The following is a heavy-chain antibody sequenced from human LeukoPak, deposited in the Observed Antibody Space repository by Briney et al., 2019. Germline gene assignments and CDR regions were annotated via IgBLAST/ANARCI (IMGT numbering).Heavy chain of an antibody. CDR2: INPNSGGT. Sequence: GASVKVSCKTPGYTFTGYFMHWVRQAPGQGLEWMGWINPNSGGTNYAQKFQGRVTMTRDTSISTAYMELTRLRSDDTAMYYCSREGDYGDYGRLWYFDLWGRGTLVTVSS. D-gene: IGHD4-17*01. J-gene: IGHJ2*01. CDR1: GYTFTGYF. CDR3: SREGDYGDYGRLWYFDL. V-gene: IGHV1-2*02.